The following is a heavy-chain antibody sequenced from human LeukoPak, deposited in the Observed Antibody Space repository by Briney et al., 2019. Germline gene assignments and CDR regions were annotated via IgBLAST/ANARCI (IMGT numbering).Heavy chain of an antibody. CDR1: GFTFSSYA. D-gene: IGHD3-22*01. V-gene: IGHV3-23*01. J-gene: IGHJ4*02. Sequence: GGSLRLSCAASGFTFSSYAMSWVRQAPGKGLEWVSAISGSGDSTYYADSVKGRFTISRDNSKNTLYLQMNSLRAEDTAVYYCAKDHTYYYDSSGYYRXDXXGQGXLVTV. CDR3: AKDHTYYYDSSGYYRXDX. CDR2: ISGSGDST.